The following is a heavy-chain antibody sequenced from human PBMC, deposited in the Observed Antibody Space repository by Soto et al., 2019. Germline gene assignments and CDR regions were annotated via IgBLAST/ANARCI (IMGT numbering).Heavy chain of an antibody. Sequence: QVQLQESGPGLVKPSQTLSLTCTVSGGSISSGGYYWSWIRQHPGKGLEWIGYIYYSGSTYYNPSLKSRVTVSVDTSKNQFSLKLSSVTAADTAGYYCARGLRFGEDCYGMAVWGQGNTVTVSS. CDR1: GGSISSGGYY. D-gene: IGHD3-10*01. J-gene: IGHJ6*02. CDR2: IYYSGST. V-gene: IGHV4-31*03. CDR3: ARGLRFGEDCYGMAV.